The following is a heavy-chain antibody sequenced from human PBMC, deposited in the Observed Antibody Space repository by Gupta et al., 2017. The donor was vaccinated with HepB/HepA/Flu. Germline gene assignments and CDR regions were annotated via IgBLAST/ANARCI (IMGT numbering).Heavy chain of an antibody. Sequence: QVQLQQWGAGLLKPSETLSLTCAVYGGSFSGYYWSWIRQPPGKGLEWIGEINHSGSTNYNPSLKSRVTISVDTSKNQVSLKLSSVTAADTAVYYCARGFPIVATMWGRRAGYYFDYWGQGTLVTVSS. D-gene: IGHD5-12*01. CDR1: GGSFSGYY. J-gene: IGHJ4*02. CDR2: INHSGST. CDR3: ARGFPIVATMWGRRAGYYFDY. V-gene: IGHV4-34*01.